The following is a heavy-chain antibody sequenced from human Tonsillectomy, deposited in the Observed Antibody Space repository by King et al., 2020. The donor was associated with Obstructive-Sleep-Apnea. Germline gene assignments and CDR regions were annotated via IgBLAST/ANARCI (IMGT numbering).Heavy chain of an antibody. J-gene: IGHJ5*02. D-gene: IGHD6-13*01. CDR1: GGSISSTGYY. CDR2: IYYSGRT. CDR3: ARERAAGTNWFDP. V-gene: IGHV4-39*07. Sequence: QLQESSPGLVKPSETLSLTCTVSGGSISSTGYYWGWIRQPPGKGLEWIGSIYYSGRTSYNPSLKSRATISLDTSKNQFSLKLSSVTAADPAVYYCARERAAGTNWFDPWGQGTLVTVSS.